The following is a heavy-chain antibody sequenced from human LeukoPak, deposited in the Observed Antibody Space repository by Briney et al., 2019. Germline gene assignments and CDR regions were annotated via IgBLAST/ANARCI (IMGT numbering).Heavy chain of an antibody. Sequence: GGSLRLSCAASGFTFSSYSMNWVRQAPGKGLEWVAVIWYDGSNKYYADSVKGRFTISRDNSKNTLYLQMNSLRAEDTAAYYCARDANYDSSGYRDAFDIWGQGTMVTVSS. CDR2: IWYDGSNK. D-gene: IGHD3-22*01. J-gene: IGHJ3*02. CDR1: GFTFSSYS. V-gene: IGHV3-33*08. CDR3: ARDANYDSSGYRDAFDI.